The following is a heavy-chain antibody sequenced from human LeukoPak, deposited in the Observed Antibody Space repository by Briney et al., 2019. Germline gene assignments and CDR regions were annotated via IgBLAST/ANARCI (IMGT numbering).Heavy chain of an antibody. J-gene: IGHJ4*02. CDR2: IRSDGSNK. CDR1: GFTFNMYG. Sequence: GGSLRLSCATSGFTFNMYGMHWVRQAPGKGLEWVAFIRSDGSNKYYADSVKGRFTISRDNSKNTLYLQMNSLRAEDTAVYYCAKDFLGYCSSTSCPFDYWGQGTLVTVSS. V-gene: IGHV3-30*02. D-gene: IGHD2-2*01. CDR3: AKDFLGYCSSTSCPFDY.